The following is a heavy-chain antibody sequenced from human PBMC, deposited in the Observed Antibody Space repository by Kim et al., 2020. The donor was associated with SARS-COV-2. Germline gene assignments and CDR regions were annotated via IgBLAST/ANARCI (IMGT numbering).Heavy chain of an antibody. CDR1: GFTFSSYE. V-gene: IGHV3-48*03. J-gene: IGHJ4*02. D-gene: IGHD1-26*01. CDR2: IASSGSTI. Sequence: GSLRLSCAASGFTFSSYEMNWVRQAPGKGLEWVSYIASSGSTIKYADSVKGRFTISRDTAKNSLYLQMNRLRAEDTAVYYCAALYSGSYSAPDYWGQGTLVTVSS. CDR3: AALYSGSYSAPDY.